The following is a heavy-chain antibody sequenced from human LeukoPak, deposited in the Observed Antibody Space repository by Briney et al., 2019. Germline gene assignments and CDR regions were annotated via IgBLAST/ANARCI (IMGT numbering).Heavy chain of an antibody. D-gene: IGHD6-13*01. Sequence: GGSLRLSCTVSGFTVSSNSMSWVRQAPGKGLEWVSFIYSDNTHYSDSVKGRFTISRDNSKNTLYLQMNSLRGEDTAVYYCARDMGTYSRLNWGQGTLVTVSS. V-gene: IGHV3-53*01. CDR3: ARDMGTYSRLN. J-gene: IGHJ4*02. CDR1: GFTVSSNS. CDR2: IYSDNT.